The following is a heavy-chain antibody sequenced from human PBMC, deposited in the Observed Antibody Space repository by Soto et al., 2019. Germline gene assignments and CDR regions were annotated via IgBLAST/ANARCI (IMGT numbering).Heavy chain of an antibody. CDR2: ITSSSSYI. D-gene: IGHD2-15*01. J-gene: IGHJ4*02. V-gene: IGHV3-21*01. CDR3: ARESPLYCSGGSSDLDY. CDR1: GFTFCRYT. Sequence: GGSLRLSCAASGFTFCRYTMNWVRQAPGKGLEWVSSITSSSSYIYYADSVKGRFTISRDNAKNSLYLQMNSLRAEDTAVYYCARESPLYCSGGSSDLDYWGQGTLVTVSS.